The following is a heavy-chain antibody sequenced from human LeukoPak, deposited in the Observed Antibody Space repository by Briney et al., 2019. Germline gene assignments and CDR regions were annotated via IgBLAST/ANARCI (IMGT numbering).Heavy chain of an antibody. Sequence: SETLSLTCTVSGGSISSGSYYWSWIRQPPGKGLEWIGYIYYSGSTNYNPSLKSRVTISVDTSKNQFSLKLSSVTAADTAVYYCARADDYGSHGPSDVWGQGTTVTVSS. J-gene: IGHJ6*02. CDR2: IYYSGST. D-gene: IGHD4-17*01. CDR1: GGSISSGSYY. V-gene: IGHV4-61*01. CDR3: ARADDYGSHGPSDV.